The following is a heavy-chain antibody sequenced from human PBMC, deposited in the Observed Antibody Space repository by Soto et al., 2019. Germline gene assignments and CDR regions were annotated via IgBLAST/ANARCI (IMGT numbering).Heavy chain of an antibody. V-gene: IGHV1-18*01. CDR3: ARDFSDSSGWYSDY. J-gene: IGHJ4*02. D-gene: IGHD6-19*01. CDR2: ISAYNGNT. Sequence: GPSVKVSCKASGYTFTSYAMHWVRQAPGQGLEWMGWISAYNGNTNYAQKLQGRVTMTTDTSTSTAYMELRSLRSDDTAVYYCARDFSDSSGWYSDYWGQGTLVTVSS. CDR1: GYTFTSYA.